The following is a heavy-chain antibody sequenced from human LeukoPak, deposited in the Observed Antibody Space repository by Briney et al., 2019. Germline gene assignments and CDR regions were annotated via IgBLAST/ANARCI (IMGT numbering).Heavy chain of an antibody. CDR2: SDGGGSST. V-gene: IGHV3-74*01. D-gene: IGHD1-26*01. CDR3: AKDVGKWESLHFFDY. J-gene: IGHJ4*02. CDR1: GFTFSNHW. Sequence: GGSLRLSCAASGFTFSNHWMHWVRQVPGKGPVWVSRSDGGGSSTSYADSVKGRFTISRDDSRNTLYLQMNSLRGDDTAVYYCAKDVGKWESLHFFDYWGQGTLVTVSS.